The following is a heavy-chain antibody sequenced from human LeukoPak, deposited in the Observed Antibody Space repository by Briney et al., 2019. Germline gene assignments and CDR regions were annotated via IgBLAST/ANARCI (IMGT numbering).Heavy chain of an antibody. J-gene: IGHJ5*02. CDR1: GYTFTNYG. CDR3: ARGRTYSQYCSGGSCFLPFDP. V-gene: IGHV1-18*01. Sequence: ASVKVSCKAFGYTFTNYGISWVRQAPGQGLEWMGWISGYNGNTNYAQKLQGRVTMTTDTSTSTAYMELRSLRSDDTAVYYCARGRTYSQYCSGGSCFLPFDPWGQGSLVTVSS. CDR2: ISGYNGNT. D-gene: IGHD2-15*01.